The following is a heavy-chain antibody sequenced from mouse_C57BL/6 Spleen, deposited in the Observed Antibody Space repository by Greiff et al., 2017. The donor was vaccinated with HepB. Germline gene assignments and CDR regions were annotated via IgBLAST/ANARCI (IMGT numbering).Heavy chain of an antibody. Sequence: VMLVESGPELVKPGASVKISCKASGYAFSSSWMNWVKQRPGKGLEWIGRIYPGDGDTNYNGKFKGKATLTADKSSSTAYMQLSSLTSEDSAVYFCARQELRPYYFDYWGQGTTLTVSS. J-gene: IGHJ2*01. CDR2: IYPGDGDT. CDR1: GYAFSSSW. D-gene: IGHD2-4*01. CDR3: ARQELRPYYFDY. V-gene: IGHV1-82*01.